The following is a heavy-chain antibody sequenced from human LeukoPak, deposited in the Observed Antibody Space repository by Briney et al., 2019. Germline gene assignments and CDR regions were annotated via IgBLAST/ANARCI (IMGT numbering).Heavy chain of an antibody. Sequence: GGSLRLSCAASGFTFSSYEMNWVRQAPGKGLEWVSYISSSGSTIYYADSVKGRFTISRDNAKNSLYLQMNSLRAEDTAVYYCARAPEYGLYYFDYWGQGTLVTVSS. D-gene: IGHD1-14*01. CDR3: ARAPEYGLYYFDY. CDR2: ISSSGSTI. V-gene: IGHV3-48*03. J-gene: IGHJ4*02. CDR1: GFTFSSYE.